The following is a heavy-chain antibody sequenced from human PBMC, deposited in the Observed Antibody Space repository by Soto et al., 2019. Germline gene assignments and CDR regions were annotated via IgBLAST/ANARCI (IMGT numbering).Heavy chain of an antibody. D-gene: IGHD2-2*01. CDR2: ISNDGSNR. V-gene: IGHV3-30-3*01. Sequence: QVQVVESGGGVVQPGRSLRLSCAASGFTFSNYAMHWVRQAPGKGLEWVAVISNDGSNRYYEASVKGRFTSSRDNSKNPLYLQMDSLRAEDTAVYYCAREYQLLTYYFDYWGQGILVTVSS. CDR3: AREYQLLTYYFDY. J-gene: IGHJ4*02. CDR1: GFTFSNYA.